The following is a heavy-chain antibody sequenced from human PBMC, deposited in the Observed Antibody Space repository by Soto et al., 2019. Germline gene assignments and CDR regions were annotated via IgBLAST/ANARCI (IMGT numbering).Heavy chain of an antibody. CDR3: AREVIAPADSDAFDI. D-gene: IGHD6-13*01. J-gene: IGHJ3*02. CDR1: GGSISSGNHY. CDR2: IHYTGST. V-gene: IGHV4-31*03. Sequence: QVQLQESGPGVVEPSQTLSLTCTISGGSISSGNHYWSWIRQHPGKGLEWIGYIHYTGSTYYNPSLESRVTISIDTSKNQFSLNLNSVTVADTAVFYCAREVIAPADSDAFDIRGQGTMVTVSS.